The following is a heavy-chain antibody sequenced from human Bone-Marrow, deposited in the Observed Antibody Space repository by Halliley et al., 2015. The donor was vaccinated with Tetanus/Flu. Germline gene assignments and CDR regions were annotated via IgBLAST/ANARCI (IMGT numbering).Heavy chain of an antibody. CDR2: MHAGNGHA. J-gene: IGHJ4*02. CDR3: AGDDWSHGGLDY. V-gene: IGHV1-3*01. D-gene: IGHD3-9*01. Sequence: RGWMHAGNGHATNSKSFQGRVTITRDTPANIAYMELSSLRSEDTAVYYCAGDDWSHGGLDYWGQGTLVTVSS.